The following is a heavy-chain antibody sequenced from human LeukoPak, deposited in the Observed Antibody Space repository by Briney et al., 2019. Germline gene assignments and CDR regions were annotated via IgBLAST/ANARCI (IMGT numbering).Heavy chain of an antibody. CDR1: GFTLSTYA. J-gene: IGHJ4*02. V-gene: IGHV3-30-3*01. Sequence: PGGSLRLSCAASGFTLSTYAMHWVRQAPGKGLEWVAVISYDGSNKYYADSVKGRFTISRDNSKNTLYLQMNSLRVEDTAVYYCARYPQLLWFGEYFGHFDYWGQGTLVTVSS. D-gene: IGHD3-10*01. CDR2: ISYDGSNK. CDR3: ARYPQLLWFGEYFGHFDY.